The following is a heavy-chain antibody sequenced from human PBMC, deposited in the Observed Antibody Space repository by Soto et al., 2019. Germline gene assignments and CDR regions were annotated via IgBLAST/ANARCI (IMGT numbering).Heavy chain of an antibody. J-gene: IGHJ4*02. D-gene: IGHD3-9*01. CDR1: GFTFSSYA. CDR3: AKDDYDSGTGYYDKPYHLDE. CDR2: ISGSGGST. Sequence: GGSLRLSCAASGFTFSSYAMSWVRQAPGKGLEWVSAISGSGGSTYYADSVKGRFTISRDNSKNTLYLQMNSLRAEDTAVYYCAKDDYDSGTGYYDKPYHLDERARGTPVTLSS. V-gene: IGHV3-23*01.